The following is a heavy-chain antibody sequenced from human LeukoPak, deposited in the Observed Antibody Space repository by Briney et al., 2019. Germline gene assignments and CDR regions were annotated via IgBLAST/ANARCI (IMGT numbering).Heavy chain of an antibody. CDR1: GFTFSSYG. Sequence: PGGSLRLSCAASGFTFSSYGMHWVRQAPGKGLEWVAVISYDGSNKYYADSVKGRFTISRDNSKNTLYLQMNSLRAEDTAVYYCAKGGSGSWDAFDIWGQGTMVTVSS. CDR2: ISYDGSNK. V-gene: IGHV3-30*18. D-gene: IGHD6-19*01. CDR3: AKGGSGSWDAFDI. J-gene: IGHJ3*02.